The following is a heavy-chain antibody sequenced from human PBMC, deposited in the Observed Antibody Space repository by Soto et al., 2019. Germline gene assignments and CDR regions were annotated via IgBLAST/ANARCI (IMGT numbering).Heavy chain of an antibody. CDR3: ARDRLSSGWPEYFQH. CDR2: ISGSGGST. D-gene: IGHD6-19*01. J-gene: IGHJ1*01. V-gene: IGHV3-23*01. Sequence: EVQLLESGGGLVQPGGSLRLSCAASGFTFSSYAMSWVRQAPGKGLEWVSAISGSGGSTYYADSVKGRFTISRDNSKNTLYLQMNSLRAEDTAVYYCARDRLSSGWPEYFQHWGQGTLVTVSS. CDR1: GFTFSSYA.